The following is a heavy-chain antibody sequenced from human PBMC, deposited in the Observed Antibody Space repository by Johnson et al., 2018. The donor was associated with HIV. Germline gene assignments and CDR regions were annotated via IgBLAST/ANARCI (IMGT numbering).Heavy chain of an antibody. Sequence: VQLVESGGGVVQPGGSLRLSCAASGFTFSSFAMSWVRQAPGKGLEWVSGISSIGGSTCYADSVRGRFTIYRDNYTNTLYLQMNSLRAADTAVYYCARGRDSTGDVWAFDICGQGTMVTVSS. V-gene: IGHV3-23*04. CDR3: ARGRDSTGDVWAFDI. D-gene: IGHD7-27*01. J-gene: IGHJ3*02. CDR1: GFTFSSFA. CDR2: ISSIGGST.